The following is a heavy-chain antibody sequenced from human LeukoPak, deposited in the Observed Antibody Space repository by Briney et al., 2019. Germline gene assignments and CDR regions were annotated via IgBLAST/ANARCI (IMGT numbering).Heavy chain of an antibody. V-gene: IGHV4-31*03. CDR3: AREGIAVAGLDY. D-gene: IGHD6-19*01. CDR2: IYYSGST. J-gene: IGHJ4*02. Sequence: PSQTLSLTCTVSGGSISSGGYYWSWIRQHPGKGLEWIGYIYYSGSTYYNPSLKSRVTISVDTSKNQFSLKLSSVTAADPAVYXCAREGIAVAGLDYWGQGTLVTVSS. CDR1: GGSISSGGYY.